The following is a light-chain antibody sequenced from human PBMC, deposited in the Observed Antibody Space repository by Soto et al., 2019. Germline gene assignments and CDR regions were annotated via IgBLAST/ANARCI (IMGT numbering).Light chain of an antibody. J-gene: IGKJ1*01. CDR2: GAS. CDR3: QQYDRWWT. CDR1: QSIRNN. Sequence: EIPVTQSPATLSVSPGERATLYCRASQSIRNNLAWYQQKPGQAPRLVIYGASTRAGGVPARFSASGSGTEFTLTLSSVQSEDFAVYYCQQYDRWWTFGQGNKVEI. V-gene: IGKV3D-15*01.